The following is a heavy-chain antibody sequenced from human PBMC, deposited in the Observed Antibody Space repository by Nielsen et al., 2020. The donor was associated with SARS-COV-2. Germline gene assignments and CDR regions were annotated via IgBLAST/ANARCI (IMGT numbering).Heavy chain of an antibody. J-gene: IGHJ4*02. CDR2: ISWNSGSI. CDR3: VRDAVYYFDS. V-gene: IGHV3-9*01. D-gene: IGHD6-19*01. Sequence: SLKISCAASGFTFDDYAMHWVRQAPGKGLEWVSGISWNSGSIGYADSVKGRFTISRDDSKNTLYLQMNSLRVEDTAVYYCVRDAVYYFDSLGQGTLVTVSS. CDR1: GFTFDDYA.